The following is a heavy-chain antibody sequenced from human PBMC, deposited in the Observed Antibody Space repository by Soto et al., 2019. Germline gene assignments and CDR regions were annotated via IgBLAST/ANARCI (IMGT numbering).Heavy chain of an antibody. CDR3: AGASTNYDILTGYSINWFDP. CDR1: GGSVSSGSYY. J-gene: IGHJ5*02. CDR2: IYYSGST. Sequence: SQTLSLTCTVSGGSVSSGSYYWSWIRQPPGKGLEWIGYIYYSGSTNYNPSLKSRVTISVDTSKNQFSLKLSSVTAADTAVYYCAGASTNYDILTGYSINWFDPWGQGTLVTVSS. D-gene: IGHD3-9*01. V-gene: IGHV4-61*01.